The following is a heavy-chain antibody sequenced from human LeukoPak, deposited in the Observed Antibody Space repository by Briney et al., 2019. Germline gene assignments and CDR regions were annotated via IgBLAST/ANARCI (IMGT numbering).Heavy chain of an antibody. CDR2: IKEDGSKT. Sequence: GGSLRLSCAASGFTFSSYAMSWVRQAPGKGLEWVANIKEDGSKTFYVDSVKGRFTISRDNAKNSLYLQMNSLRAEDTAVYYCARDPYYYDSGSFAAFDIWGQGTMVTVSS. CDR1: GFTFSSYA. V-gene: IGHV3-7*01. CDR3: ARDPYYYDSGSFAAFDI. J-gene: IGHJ3*02. D-gene: IGHD3-10*01.